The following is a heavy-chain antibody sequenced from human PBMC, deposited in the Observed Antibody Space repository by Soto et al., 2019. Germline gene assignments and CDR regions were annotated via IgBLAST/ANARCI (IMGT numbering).Heavy chain of an antibody. CDR2: INGYGSQT. V-gene: IGHV3-74*01. CDR1: GFTFSKHW. D-gene: IGHD1-1*01. J-gene: IGHJ4*02. CDR3: ARGCVDGLAGQPPSDY. Sequence: EVQLVESGGGLVPPGGSLRLSCAASGFTFSKHWMHWVRQAPGKGLVWVSRINGYGSQTSAESGRGRFTISRDNANNTLYFEMNSLRQEDTAVYYCARGCVDGLAGQPPSDYWGQGTLVTVSS.